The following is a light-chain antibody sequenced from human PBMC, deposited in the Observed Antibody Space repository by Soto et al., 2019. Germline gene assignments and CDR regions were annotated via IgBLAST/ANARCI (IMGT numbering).Light chain of an antibody. CDR3: PQSYDSPPP. V-gene: IGKV1-39*01. Sequence: EIRLTPYPSTLSASVEDRVTITCRASQPINNYLNWYQQKPGKAPKCLIYGATSLQSGVSSRFSGSASGTHYTLTISPLQPEDTATYSCPQSYDSPPPFGGGTKVDI. CDR2: GAT. CDR1: QPINNY. J-gene: IGKJ4*01.